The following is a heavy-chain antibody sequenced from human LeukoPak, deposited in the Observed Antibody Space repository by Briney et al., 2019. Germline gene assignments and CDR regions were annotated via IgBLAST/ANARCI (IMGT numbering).Heavy chain of an antibody. J-gene: IGHJ4*02. D-gene: IGHD3-22*01. CDR2: IIPIFGTA. CDR3: ARSLAGNYYDSSGYYDY. Sequence: GASVKVSCKASGGTFSSYATSWVRQAPGQGLEWMGGIIPIFGTANYAQKFQGRVTITADKSTSTAYMELSSLRSEDTAVYYCARSLAGNYYDSSGYYDYWGQGTLVTVSS. V-gene: IGHV1-69*06. CDR1: GGTFSSYA.